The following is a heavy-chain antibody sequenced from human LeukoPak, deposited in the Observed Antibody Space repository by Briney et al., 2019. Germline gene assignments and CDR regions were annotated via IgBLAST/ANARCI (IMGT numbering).Heavy chain of an antibody. CDR3: AREIVAGTFDY. CDR1: GFIFSDYY. Sequence: PGGSLRLSCAASGFIFSDYYMSWIRQAPGKGLEWVADISSSGDIKSYGDSAGGRFTISRDNFKNSLYLEMNSLRAEDTAVYYCAREIVAGTFDYWGQETLLTVAS. D-gene: IGHD1-14*01. CDR2: ISSSGDIK. J-gene: IGHJ4*02. V-gene: IGHV3-11*01.